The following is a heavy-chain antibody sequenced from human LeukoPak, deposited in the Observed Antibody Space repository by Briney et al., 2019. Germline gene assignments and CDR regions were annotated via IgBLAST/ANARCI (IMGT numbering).Heavy chain of an antibody. CDR3: ARCYCTATSCYYFDF. V-gene: IGHV4-59*08. CDR2: IYYSGST. J-gene: IGHJ4*02. Sequence: PSETLSLTCTVSGGSISSYYWSWIRQPPGKGLEWIGYIYYSGSTNYNPSLKSRVTISVDTSKNQFSLKLSSVTAEDTAVYYCARCYCTATSCYYFDFWGQGTLVTASS. CDR1: GGSISSYY. D-gene: IGHD2-2*01.